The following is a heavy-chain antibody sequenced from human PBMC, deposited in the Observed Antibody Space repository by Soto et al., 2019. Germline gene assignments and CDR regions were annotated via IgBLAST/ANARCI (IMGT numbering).Heavy chain of an antibody. Sequence: GASVKVSCKASGGTFSSYALSWVRQAPGQGLEWMGGIIPIFGTANYAQKFQGRVTITADESTSTAYMELSSLRSEDTAVYYCARYRCSGGSCYSGALRWFAPWGKGTLVPVSS. D-gene: IGHD2-15*01. CDR3: ARYRCSGGSCYSGALRWFAP. J-gene: IGHJ5*02. V-gene: IGHV1-69*13. CDR1: GGTFSSYA. CDR2: IIPIFGTA.